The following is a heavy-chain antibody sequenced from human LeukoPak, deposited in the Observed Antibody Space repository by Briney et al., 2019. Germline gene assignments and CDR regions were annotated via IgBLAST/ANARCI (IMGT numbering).Heavy chain of an antibody. J-gene: IGHJ4*02. CDR2: IYYSGST. V-gene: IGHV4-59*01. CDR3: ARAPIGNYGDYPPHLDY. D-gene: IGHD4-17*01. CDR1: GGSISSYY. Sequence: SETLSLTCTVSGGSISSYYWSWIRQPPGKGLECIGHIYYSGSTNYNPSLKSRVTISVDTSKNQFSLKLSSVTAAVTAVYYCARAPIGNYGDYPPHLDYWGQGTLVTVSS.